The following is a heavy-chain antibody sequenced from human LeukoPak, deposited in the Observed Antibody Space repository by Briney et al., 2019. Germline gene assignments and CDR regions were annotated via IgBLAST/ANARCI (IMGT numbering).Heavy chain of an antibody. V-gene: IGHV3-74*01. CDR2: ISPDGIIT. CDR1: GFTFSSYW. D-gene: IGHD1-14*01. CDR3: VRGSAKPGIDF. Sequence: GGYLRLSCTASGFTFSSYWMHWVRQVPGKGLLWVSRISPDGIITTYADSVKGRFTVSRDNAKNTLYLQMDRLRVDDTAVFHCVRGSAKPGIDFWGQGTLATVSA. J-gene: IGHJ4*02.